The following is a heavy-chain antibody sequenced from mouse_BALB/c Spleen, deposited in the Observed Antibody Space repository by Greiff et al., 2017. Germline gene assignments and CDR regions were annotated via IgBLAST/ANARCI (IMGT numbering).Heavy chain of an antibody. V-gene: IGHV1-20*01. CDR2: INPYNGGT. Sequence: EVQLQQSGPELVKPGASVKISCKASGYSFTGYFMNWVMQSHGKSLEWIGLINPYNGGTSYNQKFKGKATLTVDKSSSTAYMELLSLTSEDSAVYYCARWLPYYAMDYWGQGTSVTVSS. CDR1: GYSFTGYF. D-gene: IGHD2-2*01. CDR3: ARWLPYYAMDY. J-gene: IGHJ4*01.